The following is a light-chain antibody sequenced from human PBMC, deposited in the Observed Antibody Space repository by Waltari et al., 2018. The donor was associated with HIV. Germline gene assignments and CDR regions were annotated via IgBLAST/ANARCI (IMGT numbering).Light chain of an antibody. J-gene: IGKJ2*01. Sequence: EIVLTQSPPTLSLSPGETATLSCRASQNIHNYLAWYQQKPGQPPRLVIYDTSNRATGSPTRFGGSGSGTHFTLTITSLEPEDFAVYYCQQRSIWPPYTFGQGTRLEIK. V-gene: IGKV3-11*01. CDR1: QNIHNY. CDR2: DTS. CDR3: QQRSIWPPYT.